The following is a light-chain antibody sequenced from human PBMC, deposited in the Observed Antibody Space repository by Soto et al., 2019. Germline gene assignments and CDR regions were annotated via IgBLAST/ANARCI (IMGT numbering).Light chain of an antibody. CDR2: DAS. V-gene: IGKV3-11*01. Sequence: EIVLTQSPATLSLSPGERATLSCRASQSLSYYLAWYQHKPGQAPRLLFYDASNRASGIPARFSASGSGTDFTLTITSLEPEDFAVYYCEQRTNWLWTFGQGTKVEI. CDR3: EQRTNWLWT. CDR1: QSLSYY. J-gene: IGKJ1*01.